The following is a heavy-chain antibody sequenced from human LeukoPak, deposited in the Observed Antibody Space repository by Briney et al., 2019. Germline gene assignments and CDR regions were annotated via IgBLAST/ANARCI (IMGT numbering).Heavy chain of an antibody. CDR2: INSDGSTT. J-gene: IGHJ4*02. D-gene: IGHD3-9*01. CDR1: GFTFSSYW. CDR3: AKGGGFDWLLLDY. V-gene: IGHV3-74*01. Sequence: GGSLRLSCAASGFTFSSYWMHWVRQAPGKGLVWVSRINSDGSTTNYADSVKGRFTISRDNSKNTLYLQMNSLRAEDTAVYYCAKGGGFDWLLLDYWGQGTLVTVSS.